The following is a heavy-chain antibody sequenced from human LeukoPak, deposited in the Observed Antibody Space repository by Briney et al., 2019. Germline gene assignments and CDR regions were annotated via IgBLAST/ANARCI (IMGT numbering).Heavy chain of an antibody. Sequence: PSETLSLTCSVFADSMNNYYWTWIRQPPGKGLEWVGNMHPGGTTKFHPSLEGRVTMSIDTSNKQFSLRLRSVTAADTATYYCAKTGSLFGRFLDHWGPGALVIVS. V-gene: IGHV4-59*01. CDR2: MHPGGTT. D-gene: IGHD3-10*02. CDR1: ADSMNNYY. J-gene: IGHJ4*02. CDR3: AKTGSLFGRFLDH.